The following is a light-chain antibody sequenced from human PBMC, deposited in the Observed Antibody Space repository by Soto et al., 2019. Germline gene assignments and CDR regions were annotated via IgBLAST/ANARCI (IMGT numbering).Light chain of an antibody. Sequence: IQLTQSPSSLSASVGDRVTITCRASQDVAGYLAWYHQKPGKAPKLLIYLASTLQGGVPSRFSGSGSGTDFTHTISSLQPEDAATYYCQSLNSFPLTFGGGTKVEIK. CDR2: LAS. J-gene: IGKJ4*01. CDR1: QDVAGY. V-gene: IGKV1-9*01. CDR3: QSLNSFPLT.